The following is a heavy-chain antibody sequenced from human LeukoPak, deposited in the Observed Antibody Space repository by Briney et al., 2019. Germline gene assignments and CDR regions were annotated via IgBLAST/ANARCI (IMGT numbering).Heavy chain of an antibody. D-gene: IGHD3-10*01. CDR1: GGSFSGYY. Sequence: SETLSLTCAVYGGSFSGYYWSWIRQPPGKGLEWIGEINHSGSTNYNPSLKSRVTISVDTSKNQFSLKLSSVTAADTAVYYCARHGGIWFGFDYWGQGTLVTVSS. V-gene: IGHV4-34*01. CDR3: ARHGGIWFGFDY. CDR2: INHSGST. J-gene: IGHJ4*02.